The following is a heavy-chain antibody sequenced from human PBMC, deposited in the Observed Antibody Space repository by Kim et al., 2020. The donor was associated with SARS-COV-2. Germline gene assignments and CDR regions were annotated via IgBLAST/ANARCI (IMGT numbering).Heavy chain of an antibody. CDR2: IIPIFGTA. CDR3: ARNPWIQLRGPRGYFDY. J-gene: IGHJ4*02. Sequence: SVKVSCKASGGTFSSYAISWVRQAPGQGLEWMGGIIPIFGTANYAQKFQGRVTITADESTSTAYMELSSLRSEDTAVYYCARNPWIQLRGPRGYFDYWGQGTLVTVSS. D-gene: IGHD5-18*01. V-gene: IGHV1-69*13. CDR1: GGTFSSYA.